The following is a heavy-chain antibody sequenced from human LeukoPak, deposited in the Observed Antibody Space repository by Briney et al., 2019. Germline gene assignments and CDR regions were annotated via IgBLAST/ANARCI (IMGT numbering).Heavy chain of an antibody. D-gene: IGHD3-10*01. V-gene: IGHV4-61*08. CDR2: IYYSGST. CDR1: GGSISSGGYY. J-gene: IGHJ4*02. Sequence: SETLSLTCTVSGGSISSGGYYWSWIRQPPGKGLEWIGYIYYSGSTNYNPSLKSRVTISVDTSKNQFSLKLSSVTAADTAVYYCARERRSYIIDYWGQGTLVTVSS. CDR3: ARERRSYIIDY.